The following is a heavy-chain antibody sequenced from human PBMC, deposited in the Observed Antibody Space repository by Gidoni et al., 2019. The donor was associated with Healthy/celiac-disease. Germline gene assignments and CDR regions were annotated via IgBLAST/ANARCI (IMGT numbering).Heavy chain of an antibody. D-gene: IGHD3-22*01. Sequence: EVQLVESGGGVVRPGGSLRLYCAASGFTFDDYGMSWVRQAPGKGLEWVSGINWNGGSTGYADSVKGRFTISRDNAKNSLYLQMNSLRAEDTALYYCARVSEPYDYYDSSGYDYWGQGTLVTVSS. J-gene: IGHJ4*02. CDR2: INWNGGST. CDR3: ARVSEPYDYYDSSGYDY. CDR1: GFTFDDYG. V-gene: IGHV3-20*04.